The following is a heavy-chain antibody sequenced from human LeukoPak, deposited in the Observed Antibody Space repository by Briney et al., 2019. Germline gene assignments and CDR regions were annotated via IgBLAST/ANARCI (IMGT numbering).Heavy chain of an antibody. J-gene: IGHJ6*02. V-gene: IGHV1-8*01. Sequence: ASVKVSCKASGYTFTSHNINWVRQATGQGLEWMGWMNPNSGNTGYAQKFQGRVTMTRNTSISTAYMELSSLRSDDTAVYYCARGSWGSGWFGRDYYYGMDVWGQGPTVTVS. CDR2: MNPNSGNT. CDR1: GYTFTSHN. D-gene: IGHD6-19*01. CDR3: ARGSWGSGWFGRDYYYGMDV.